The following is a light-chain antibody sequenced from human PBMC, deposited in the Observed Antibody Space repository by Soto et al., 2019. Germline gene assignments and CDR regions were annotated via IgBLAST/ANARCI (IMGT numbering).Light chain of an antibody. CDR2: DVS. Sequence: QSALTQPRSVSGSPGQSVTISCTGTSSDVGGYNYVSWYQQHPGKAPKLMIYDVSKRPSGVPDRFSGSKSGNTASLTISGLQAEDEAVYYCCSYAGSYTFEVFGGGTKLTVL. CDR1: SSDVGGYNY. CDR3: CSYAGSYTFEV. J-gene: IGLJ2*01. V-gene: IGLV2-11*01.